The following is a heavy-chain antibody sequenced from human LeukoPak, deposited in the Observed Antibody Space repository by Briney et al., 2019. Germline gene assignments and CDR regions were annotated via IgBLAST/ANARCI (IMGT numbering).Heavy chain of an antibody. D-gene: IGHD3-3*01. CDR2: IEHYGNDK. V-gene: IGHV3-7*05. CDR1: GFTFSTYW. CDR3: AKVGVAKKPYYFDY. J-gene: IGHJ4*02. Sequence: GGSLRLSCAASGFTFSTYWMTWVRQAPGKGLEWVANIEHYGNDKYYLDSLKGRFTISRDNTRNSLYLQMYSLRAEDTAVYYCAKVGVAKKPYYFDYWGQGTMVTVSS.